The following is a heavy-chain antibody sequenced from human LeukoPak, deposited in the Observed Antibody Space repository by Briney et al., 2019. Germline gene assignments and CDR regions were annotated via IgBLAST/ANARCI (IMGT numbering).Heavy chain of an antibody. V-gene: IGHV3-23*01. CDR2: ISGGGST. CDR1: GFTFSSYG. Sequence: GGSLRLSCAASGFTFSSYGMSWVRQAPGKGLEWVSAISGGGSTYYADSVKGRFTISRDNSKNTLYLQMNSLRAEDTALYYCASSSGWYGDAFDIWGQGTMVTVSS. J-gene: IGHJ3*02. CDR3: ASSSGWYGDAFDI. D-gene: IGHD6-19*01.